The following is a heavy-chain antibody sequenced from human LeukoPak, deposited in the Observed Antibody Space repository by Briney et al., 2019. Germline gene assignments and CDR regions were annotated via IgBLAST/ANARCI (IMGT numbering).Heavy chain of an antibody. V-gene: IGHV3-13*01. CDR1: GFTLGGHD. D-gene: IGHD5-18*01. CDR3: VREARGYHYTYFDY. Sequence: GGSLRLSCKASGFTLGGHDMHWVRQTTGAGLEWVAAVSAGHHAFYAGSVKGRFTVSREDAKNSLYLQMNSLRAGDTAVYYCVREARGYHYTYFDYWGQGSLVTVSS. J-gene: IGHJ4*02. CDR2: VSAGHHA.